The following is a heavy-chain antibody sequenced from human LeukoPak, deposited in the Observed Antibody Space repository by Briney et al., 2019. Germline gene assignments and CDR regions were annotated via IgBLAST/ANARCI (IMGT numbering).Heavy chain of an antibody. CDR1: GFTFSSYG. CDR2: IWYDGSNK. Sequence: GRSLRLSCAASGFTFSSYGMHWVRQAPGKGLEWAAVIWYDGSNKYYADSVKGRFTISRDNSKNTLYLQMNSLRAEDTAVYYCARERDSSSWPHYGMDVWGKGTTVTVSS. V-gene: IGHV3-33*01. J-gene: IGHJ6*04. D-gene: IGHD6-13*01. CDR3: ARERDSSSWPHYGMDV.